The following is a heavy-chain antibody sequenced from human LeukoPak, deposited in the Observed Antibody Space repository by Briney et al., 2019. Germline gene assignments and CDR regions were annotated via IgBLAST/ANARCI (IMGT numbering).Heavy chain of an antibody. D-gene: IGHD3-9*01. CDR1: GGSISSSNW. Sequence: SETLSLTCAVSGGSISSSNWWSWVRQPPGKGLEWIGSIYYSGSTYYNPSLKSRVAISVDTSKNQFSLKLSSVTAADTAVYYCARSVDISASFDVWGQGTLVTVSS. V-gene: IGHV4-39*01. J-gene: IGHJ4*02. CDR2: IYYSGST. CDR3: ARSVDISASFDV.